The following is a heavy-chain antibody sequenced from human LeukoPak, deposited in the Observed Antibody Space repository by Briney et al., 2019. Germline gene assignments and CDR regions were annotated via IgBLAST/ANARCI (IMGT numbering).Heavy chain of an antibody. CDR3: ARGHGYYYGSGSSNPFDY. V-gene: IGHV4-30-2*01. Sequence: SETLSLTCAVSGGSISSGGYSWSWIRQPPGKGLEWIGYIYHSGSTYYNPSLKSRVTISVDRSKNQFSLKLSSVTAADTAVYYCARGHGYYYGSGSSNPFDYWGQGTLVTVSS. CDR2: IYHSGST. CDR1: GGSISSGGYS. J-gene: IGHJ4*02. D-gene: IGHD3-10*01.